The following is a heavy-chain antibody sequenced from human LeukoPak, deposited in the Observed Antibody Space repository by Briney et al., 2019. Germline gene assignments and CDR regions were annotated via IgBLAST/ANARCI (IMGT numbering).Heavy chain of an antibody. CDR1: GDSIRNDYW. Sequence: PSETLSLTCGVSGDSIRNDYWWNWVRQPPGKGLGWIGEIYHSGSTNYNPSLKSRVSIPVDKSKNQFSLKLTSVTAADTAMYYCARKQHLEPSSYYYYYMDVWGKGTTVTISS. CDR3: ARKQHLEPSSYYYYYMDV. D-gene: IGHD6-13*01. CDR2: IYHSGST. V-gene: IGHV4-4*02. J-gene: IGHJ6*03.